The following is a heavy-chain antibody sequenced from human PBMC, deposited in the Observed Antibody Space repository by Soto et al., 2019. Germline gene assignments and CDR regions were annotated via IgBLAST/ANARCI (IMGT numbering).Heavy chain of an antibody. CDR1: GFTFSNYG. V-gene: IGHV3-33*01. Sequence: GPLRLPGSASGFTFSNYGMHWVRQAPGKGLEWVAIIWHDGNNKYYADSVRGRFIISRDNSKNRLYLQMNSLRAEDTAVYYCESDIVGASESYGLDVWGQGTQVTVYS. D-gene: IGHD1-26*01. J-gene: IGHJ6*02. CDR2: IWHDGNNK. CDR3: ESDIVGASESYGLDV.